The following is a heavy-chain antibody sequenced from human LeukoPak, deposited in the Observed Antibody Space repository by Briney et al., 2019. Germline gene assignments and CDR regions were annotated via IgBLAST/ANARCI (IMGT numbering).Heavy chain of an antibody. D-gene: IGHD3-22*01. J-gene: IGHJ4*02. CDR1: GFTVSSNY. CDR3: AKDRYYYDSSGYPLDY. Sequence: GGSLRLSCAASGFTVSSNYMSWVRQAPWKGLEWVSVIYSGGSTYYADSVKGRFTISRHNSKNTLYLQMNSLRAEDTAVYYCAKDRYYYDSSGYPLDYWGQGTLVTVSS. V-gene: IGHV3-53*01. CDR2: IYSGGST.